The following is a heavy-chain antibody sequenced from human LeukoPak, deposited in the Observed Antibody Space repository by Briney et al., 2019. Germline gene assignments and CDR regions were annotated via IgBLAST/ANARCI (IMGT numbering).Heavy chain of an antibody. D-gene: IGHD6-13*01. CDR2: LSYTGST. CDR1: GGSISSDC. V-gene: IGHV4-59*01. Sequence: SETLSLTCTVSGGSISSDCWSWIRQAPGKGLEWIGYLSYTGSTNYNPSLKSRVTISVDMSKSQFSLKLSSVTAADTAVYYCARRIASSGKGFDYWGQGTLVTVSS. CDR3: ARRIASSGKGFDY. J-gene: IGHJ4*02.